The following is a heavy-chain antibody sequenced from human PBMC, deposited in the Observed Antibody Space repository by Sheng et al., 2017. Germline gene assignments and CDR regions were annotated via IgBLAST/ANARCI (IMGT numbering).Heavy chain of an antibody. CDR3: ARDIVTMIVVWPTSRENYGMDV. Sequence: QVQLQQWGAGLLKPSETLSLTCAVYGGSFSGYYWSWIRQPPGKGLEWIGEINHSGSTNYNPSLKSRVTISVDTSKNQFSLKLSSVTAADTAVYYCARDIVTMIVVWPTSRENYGMDVWGQGTTVTVSS. J-gene: IGHJ6*02. CDR2: INHSGST. V-gene: IGHV4-34*01. D-gene: IGHD3-22*01. CDR1: GGSFSGYY.